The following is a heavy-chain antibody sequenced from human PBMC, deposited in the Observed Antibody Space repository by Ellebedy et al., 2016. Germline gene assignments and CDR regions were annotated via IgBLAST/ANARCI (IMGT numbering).Heavy chain of an antibody. CDR1: GYTFTGYY. Sequence: ASVKVSCXASGYTFTGYYMHWVRQAPGQGLEWMGWINPNSGGTNYAQKFQGRVTMTRDTSISTAYMELSRLRSDDTAVYYCARGGLYCSGGSCPFYFDLWGRGTLVTVSS. J-gene: IGHJ2*01. D-gene: IGHD2-15*01. V-gene: IGHV1-2*02. CDR3: ARGGLYCSGGSCPFYFDL. CDR2: INPNSGGT.